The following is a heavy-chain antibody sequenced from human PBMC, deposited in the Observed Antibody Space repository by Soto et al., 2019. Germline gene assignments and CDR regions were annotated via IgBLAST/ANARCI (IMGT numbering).Heavy chain of an antibody. D-gene: IGHD3-22*01. Sequence: ASVKVSCKASGGTFSSYTISWVRQAPGQGLEWMGRIIPILGIANYAQKFQGRVTITADKSTSTTYMELSSLRSEDTAVYYCARELDDSSGSPAFAIWGQGTMVTVSS. CDR2: IIPILGIA. CDR3: ARELDDSSGSPAFAI. V-gene: IGHV1-69*04. CDR1: GGTFSSYT. J-gene: IGHJ3*02.